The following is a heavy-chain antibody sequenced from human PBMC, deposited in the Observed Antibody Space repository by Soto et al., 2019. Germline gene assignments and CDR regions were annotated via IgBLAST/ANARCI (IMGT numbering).Heavy chain of an antibody. CDR2: IYYSGST. CDR3: ARGRGYRFWSGYEIRY. CDR1: GGSISSYY. Sequence: PSETLSLTYTVSGGSISSYYWNWIRQPPGKGLEWIGYIYYSGSTNFNPSLKSRVTISVDTSKNQFSLKLSSVTAADTAVYYCARGRGYRFWSGYEIRYWGQGTLVTVSS. D-gene: IGHD3-3*01. J-gene: IGHJ4*02. V-gene: IGHV4-59*01.